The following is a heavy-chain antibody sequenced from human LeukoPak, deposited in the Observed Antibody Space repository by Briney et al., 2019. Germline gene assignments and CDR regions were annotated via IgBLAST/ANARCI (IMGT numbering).Heavy chain of an antibody. D-gene: IGHD3-22*01. V-gene: IGHV3-23*01. CDR3: AKALSYYYDSSGYYYY. Sequence: GRSLRLSCAASGFTFSSYAMSWVRQAPGKGLEWVSGISGSGGSTYYADSVKGRFTISRDNSKNTLYLQMNSLRAEDTAVYYCAKALSYYYDSSGYYYYWGQGTLVTVSS. J-gene: IGHJ4*02. CDR1: GFTFSSYA. CDR2: ISGSGGST.